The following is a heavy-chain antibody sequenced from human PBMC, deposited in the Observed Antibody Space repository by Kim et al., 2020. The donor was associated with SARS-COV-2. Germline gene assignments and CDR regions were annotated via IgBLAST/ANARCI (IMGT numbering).Heavy chain of an antibody. V-gene: IGHV1-3*04. CDR3: ARSESFDY. CDR1: GYTFNTFA. Sequence: ASVKVSCKASGYTFNTFAIHWVRQAPGQRPEWMGYINTDNGNTRYSQKLHGRVTITRDTSATTAYMEVNSLRSEDTAVYYCARSESFDYWGQGTLVTVSS. CDR2: INTDNGNT. J-gene: IGHJ4*02.